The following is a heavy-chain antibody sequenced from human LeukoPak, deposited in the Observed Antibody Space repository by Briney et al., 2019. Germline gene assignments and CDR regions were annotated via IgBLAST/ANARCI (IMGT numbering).Heavy chain of an antibody. D-gene: IGHD3-3*01. CDR3: ARDHLPYYDFWSGYTPLDY. Sequence: GASVKVSCKASGYTFTSYAMNWVRQAPGQGLEWMGWINTNTGNPTYAQGFTGRFVFSLDTSVSSAYLQISSLKAEDTAVYYCARDHLPYYDFWSGYTPLDYWGQGTLVTVSS. J-gene: IGHJ4*02. CDR1: GYTFTSYA. CDR2: INTNTGNP. V-gene: IGHV7-4-1*02.